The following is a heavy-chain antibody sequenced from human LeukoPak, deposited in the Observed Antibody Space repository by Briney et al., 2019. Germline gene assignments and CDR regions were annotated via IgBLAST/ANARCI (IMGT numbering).Heavy chain of an antibody. J-gene: IGHJ4*02. V-gene: IGHV3-66*01. D-gene: IGHD2-15*01. CDR3: ASGSGNTDLDY. Sequence: GGSLRLSCAVSGFTVNSHYLTWVRQTPGKGLEWVSVIHTGGKTYYSDSVSDRFTISRDTSKNTLCLQMNNLRGEDTAVYYCASGSGNTDLDYWGQGTLVTVSS. CDR1: GFTVNSHY. CDR2: IHTGGKT.